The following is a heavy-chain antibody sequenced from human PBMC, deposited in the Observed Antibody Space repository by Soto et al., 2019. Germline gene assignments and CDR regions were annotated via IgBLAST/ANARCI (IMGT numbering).Heavy chain of an antibody. Sequence: QVQLQESGPGLVKTSETLSLTCTVSGGSISNYYWAWIRQPAGKGLEWIGRIYTSGSANYNPSLKSRDTMSVDTSKNQFSLKLSSVTAAHTAVYYCARDETVLGFDYWGQGTLVTVSS. CDR3: ARDETVLGFDY. J-gene: IGHJ4*02. CDR1: GGSISNYY. CDR2: IYTSGSA. V-gene: IGHV4-4*07. D-gene: IGHD2-15*01.